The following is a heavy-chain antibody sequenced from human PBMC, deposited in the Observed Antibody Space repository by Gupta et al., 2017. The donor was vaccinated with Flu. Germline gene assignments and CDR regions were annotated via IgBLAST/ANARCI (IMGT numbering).Heavy chain of an antibody. CDR1: GASINFDYS. V-gene: IGHV4-31*03. CDR2: IYYSGSA. Sequence: QVKLHESGLGLGKPSQTLSLTCTVSGASINFDYSWTWIRPHPGKGLEWIGHIYYSGSAYYPPSLRYRVIISVDTPKNQFSLKLSSVSAANTAVYYCARVFGEHKKAFDVWGQGTLVTVSS. J-gene: IGHJ3*01. CDR3: ARVFGEHKKAFDV. D-gene: IGHD4-17*01.